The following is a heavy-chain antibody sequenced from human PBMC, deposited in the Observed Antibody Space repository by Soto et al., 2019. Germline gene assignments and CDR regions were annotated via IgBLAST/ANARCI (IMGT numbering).Heavy chain of an antibody. Sequence: TGGSLRLSYAASGFTVSSNYMSWVRQAPGKGLEWVSVIYSGGSTYYADSVKGRFTISRDNSKNTLYLQMNSLRAEDTAVYYCARETIYSYGHVWGQGTLVTVSS. CDR3: ARETIYSYGHV. D-gene: IGHD5-18*01. CDR1: GFTVSSNY. J-gene: IGHJ4*02. V-gene: IGHV3-53*01. CDR2: IYSGGST.